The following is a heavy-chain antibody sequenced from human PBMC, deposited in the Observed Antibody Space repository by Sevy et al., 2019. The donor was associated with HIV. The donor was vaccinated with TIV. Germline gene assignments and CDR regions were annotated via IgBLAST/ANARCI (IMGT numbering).Heavy chain of an antibody. J-gene: IGHJ2*01. CDR2: IRNRAKSSTT. Sequence: GGSLRLYCAASGFTFGDLYMDWVRQAPGKGLKWIGRIRNRAKSSTTEYAASVKGRFSITRDDSKNLVYLQMNSLKTEDTARYYCAAVAADRGYFNVWGRGTLVTVSS. CDR3: AAVAADRGYFNV. V-gene: IGHV3-72*01. D-gene: IGHD6-19*01. CDR1: GFTFGDLY.